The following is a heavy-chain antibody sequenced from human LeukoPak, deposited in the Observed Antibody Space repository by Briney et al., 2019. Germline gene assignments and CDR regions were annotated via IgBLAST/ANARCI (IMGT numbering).Heavy chain of an antibody. V-gene: IGHV4-39*07. CDR2: IYYSGST. J-gene: IGHJ4*02. CDR1: GDSISSSSYY. D-gene: IGHD6-13*01. Sequence: SETLSLTCTVSGDSISSSSYYWGWIRQPPGKGLEWIGNIYYSGSTYYNPSLMSRVTISVDTSKNQFSLKLSSVTAADTAVYYCARDSGYSYFDYWGQGTLVTVSS. CDR3: ARDSGYSYFDY.